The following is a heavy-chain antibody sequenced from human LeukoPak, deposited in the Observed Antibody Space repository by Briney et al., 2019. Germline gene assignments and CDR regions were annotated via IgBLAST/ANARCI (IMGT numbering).Heavy chain of an antibody. V-gene: IGHV3-48*03. CDR1: GFTFSSYE. Sequence: PGGSLRLSCAASGFTFSSYEMNWVRQAPGKGLEWVSYISSSGSTIYYADSVKGQFTISRDDSKNTLYLQMNSLRAEDTAVYYCANGSSTTCYGGSDFWGQGTLVTVSS. CDR3: ANGSSTTCYGGSDF. J-gene: IGHJ4*02. D-gene: IGHD2-2*01. CDR2: ISSSGSTI.